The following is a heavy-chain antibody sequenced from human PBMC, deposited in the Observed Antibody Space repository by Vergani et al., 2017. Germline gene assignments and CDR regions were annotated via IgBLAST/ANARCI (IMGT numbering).Heavy chain of an antibody. CDR3: AKVGRSEVAGTFGAFDI. V-gene: IGHV3-30*18. D-gene: IGHD6-19*01. CDR2: ISYDGSNK. J-gene: IGHJ3*02. CDR1: GFTFSSYG. Sequence: QVQLVESGGGVVQPGRSLRLSCAASGFTFSSYGMHWVRQAPGKGLEWVAVISYDGSNKYYADSVKGRFTISRDISKNTLFLHMNSLRPEDTAVYYCAKVGRSEVAGTFGAFDIWGQGTMVTVSS.